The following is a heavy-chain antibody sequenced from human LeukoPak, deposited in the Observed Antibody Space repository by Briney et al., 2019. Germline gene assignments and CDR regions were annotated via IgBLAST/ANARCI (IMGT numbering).Heavy chain of an antibody. CDR3: ARVGYYDSSGYYYLYYYYGMDV. J-gene: IGHJ6*02. CDR2: MNPNSGNT. Sequence: ASVTVSCKASGYTFTSYDINWVRQATGQGLEWMGWMNPNSGNTGYAQKFQGRVTMTRNTSISTAYMELSSLRSEDTAVYYCARVGYYDSSGYYYLYYYYGMDVWGQGTTVTVSS. D-gene: IGHD3-22*01. CDR1: GYTFTSYD. V-gene: IGHV1-8*01.